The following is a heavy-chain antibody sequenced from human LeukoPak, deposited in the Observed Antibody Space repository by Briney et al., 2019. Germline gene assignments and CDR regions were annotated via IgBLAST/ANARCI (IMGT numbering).Heavy chain of an antibody. D-gene: IGHD5-18*01. Sequence: ASVKVSCKASGGTFSSYAINWVRQAPGQGLEWMGKIIPMLRIADYAQKFQGRVTITADKSTSTAYMELSSLRSEDTAVYYCARERGYSYGYYYWGQGTLVTVSS. CDR3: ARERGYSYGYYY. J-gene: IGHJ4*02. V-gene: IGHV1-69*04. CDR2: IIPMLRIA. CDR1: GGTFSSYA.